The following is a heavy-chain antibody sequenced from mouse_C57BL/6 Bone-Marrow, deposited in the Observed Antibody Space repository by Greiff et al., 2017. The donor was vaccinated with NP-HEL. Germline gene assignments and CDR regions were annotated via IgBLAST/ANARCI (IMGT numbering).Heavy chain of an antibody. CDR3: ARHSSGYEYYAMDY. CDR1: GYTFTSYG. J-gene: IGHJ4*01. D-gene: IGHD3-2*02. Sequence: QVQLQQPGAELARPGASVKLSCKASGYTFTSYGISWVKQRTGQGLEWIGEIYPRSGNTYYNEKFKGKATLTADKSSSTAYMELRSLTSEDSAVYFCARHSSGYEYYAMDYWGQGTSGTVSS. CDR2: IYPRSGNT. V-gene: IGHV1-81*01.